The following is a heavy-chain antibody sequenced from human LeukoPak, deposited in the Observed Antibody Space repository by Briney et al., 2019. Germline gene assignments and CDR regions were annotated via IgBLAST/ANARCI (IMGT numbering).Heavy chain of an antibody. CDR3: ARVKGSSLGYDFWSGYYDDMPYFDY. CDR2: IYYSGST. Sequence: GSLRLSCAASGFTFSDYYMRWIRQAPGKGLEWIGSIYYSGSTYYNPSLKSRVTISVDTSKNQFSLKLSSVTAADTAVYYCARVKGSSLGYDFWSGYYDDMPYFDYWGQGTLVTVSS. J-gene: IGHJ4*02. CDR1: GFTFSDYY. D-gene: IGHD3-3*01. V-gene: IGHV4-38-2*01.